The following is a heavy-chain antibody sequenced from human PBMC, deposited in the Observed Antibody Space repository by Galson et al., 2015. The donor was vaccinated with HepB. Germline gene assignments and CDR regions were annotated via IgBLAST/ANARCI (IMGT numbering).Heavy chain of an antibody. CDR3: ARQIAYCGGDCYRDY. D-gene: IGHD2-21*02. Sequence: SLRLSCAASGFTFNSYAMSWVRQAPGKGLEWVLGINTDGRTTTYADSVKGRFTISRDNARNTLYLQMNSLRAEDTAVYYCARQIAYCGGDCYRDYWGQGTLVTVSS. V-gene: IGHV3-74*01. CDR1: GFTFNSYA. J-gene: IGHJ4*02. CDR2: INTDGRTT.